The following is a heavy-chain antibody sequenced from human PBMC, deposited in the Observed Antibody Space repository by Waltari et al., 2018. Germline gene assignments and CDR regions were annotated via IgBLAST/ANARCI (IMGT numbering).Heavy chain of an antibody. CDR2: MNPNSGNT. CDR1: GYTFTSYD. D-gene: IGHD6-19*01. J-gene: IGHJ3*02. V-gene: IGHV1-8*01. CDR3: ARGRRFRRAVAGRYDAFDI. Sequence: QVQLVQSGAEVKKPGASVKVSCKASGYTFTSYDINWVRQATGQGLEWMGWMNPNSGNTGYAPKFQGRVTMTRNTSISTAYMERSSLRSEDTAVYYCARGRRFRRAVAGRYDAFDIWGQGTMVTVSS.